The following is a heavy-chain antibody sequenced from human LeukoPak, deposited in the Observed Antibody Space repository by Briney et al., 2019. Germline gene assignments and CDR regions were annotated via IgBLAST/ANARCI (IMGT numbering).Heavy chain of an antibody. D-gene: IGHD2-15*01. CDR2: IWYDGSNK. V-gene: IGHV3-33*01. CDR1: GFTFSNYG. J-gene: IGHJ6*02. CDR3: ARGINSYYYYGVDV. Sequence: PGGSLRLSCAASGFTFSNYGMHWVRQAPGKGLEWVAVIWYDGSNKYYADSVKGRFTISRDNSKNTLYLQMNSLRAEDTAVYYCARGINSYYYYGVDVWGQGTTVTVSS.